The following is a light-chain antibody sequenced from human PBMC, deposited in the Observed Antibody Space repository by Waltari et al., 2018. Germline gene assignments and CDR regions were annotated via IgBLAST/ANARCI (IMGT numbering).Light chain of an antibody. CDR1: KVGGNS. CDR2: DDT. CDR3: QVWHNNRDTPW. V-gene: IGLV3-21*02. Sequence: YALTQPPSVSVAPGQTARMIWGGAKVGGNSVHWYQQKPGQAPVLVVFDDTNRPSGIPDRISGSKSGTTATLTISRVETGDEAAYFCQVWHNNRDTPWFGGGTKLTVL. J-gene: IGLJ3*02.